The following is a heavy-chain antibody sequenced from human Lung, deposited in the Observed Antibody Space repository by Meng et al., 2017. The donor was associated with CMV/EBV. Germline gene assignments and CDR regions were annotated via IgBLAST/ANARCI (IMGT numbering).Heavy chain of an antibody. CDR2: IYHSGST. V-gene: IGHV4-4*02. D-gene: IGHD2-21*02. Sequence: SETLSLXCAVSGGSISSSNLWTWVRQVPGKGLEWIGEIYHSGSTNYNPSLKSRVTISVDKFKNQFSLKLGSVTAADTAVYYCARIERRRILKYCGSDCSTTDYWGQGTXVTVYS. CDR1: GGSISSSNL. J-gene: IGHJ4*02. CDR3: ARIERRRILKYCGSDCSTTDY.